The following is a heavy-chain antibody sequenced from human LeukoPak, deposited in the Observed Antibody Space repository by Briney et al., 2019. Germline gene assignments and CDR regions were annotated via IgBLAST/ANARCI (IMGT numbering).Heavy chain of an antibody. J-gene: IGHJ1*01. CDR1: KFTFSDYS. CDR3: AKDQGIQLWLKYFQH. V-gene: IGHV3-23*01. D-gene: IGHD5-18*01. Sequence: RAGGPLRLSCAASKFTFSDYSMSWVRQAPGKGLEWVSAISGSGGTTLYADSVKGRFTISRDNSKSTLYLQMNSLRAEDTAVYYCAKDQGIQLWLKYFQHWGQGTLVTVSS. CDR2: ISGSGGTT.